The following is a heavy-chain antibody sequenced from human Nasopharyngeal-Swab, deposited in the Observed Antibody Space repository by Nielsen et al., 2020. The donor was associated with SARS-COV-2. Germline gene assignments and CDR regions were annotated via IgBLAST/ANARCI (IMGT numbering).Heavy chain of an antibody. Sequence: GGSLRLSCAASGFTFSSYSMNWVRQAPGKGLEWVSSISSSSSYIYYADSVKGRFTISRDNAKNSLYLQMNSLRVEDTAVYYCARDYYGSGSYLYYYYGMDVWGQGTTVTVSS. J-gene: IGHJ6*02. D-gene: IGHD3-10*01. V-gene: IGHV3-21*01. CDR1: GFTFSSYS. CDR3: ARDYYGSGSYLYYYYGMDV. CDR2: ISSSSSYI.